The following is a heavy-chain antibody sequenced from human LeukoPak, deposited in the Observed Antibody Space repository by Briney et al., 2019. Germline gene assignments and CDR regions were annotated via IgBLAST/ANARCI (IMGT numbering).Heavy chain of an antibody. Sequence: PSETLSLTCTVSGDSISSYYWTWIRQPPGKGLEWIGDIYYTGSTNYNPSLESRVTISVDTSKNQFSLKLSSVTAADTAVYFCARGLGYSGSYYVGNWFDPWGQGTLVTVSS. V-gene: IGHV4-59*01. J-gene: IGHJ5*02. CDR2: IYYTGST. CDR1: GDSISSYY. CDR3: ARGLGYSGSYYVGNWFDP. D-gene: IGHD1-26*01.